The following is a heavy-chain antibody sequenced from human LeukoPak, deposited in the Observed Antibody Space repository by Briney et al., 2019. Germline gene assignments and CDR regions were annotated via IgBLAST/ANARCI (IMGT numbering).Heavy chain of an antibody. CDR1: GFTFSSYA. D-gene: IGHD3-10*01. V-gene: IGHV3-23*01. CDR2: ISGSGGST. J-gene: IGHJ4*02. Sequence: PGGSLRLSCAASGFTFSSYAMSWVRQAPGKGLEWVSAISGSGGSTYYADSVKGRFTISRDNSKNTLYLQMNSLRAEDTAVYYCAKASGLRGSGSYVFDYWGQGTLVTVSS. CDR3: AKASGLRGSGSYVFDY.